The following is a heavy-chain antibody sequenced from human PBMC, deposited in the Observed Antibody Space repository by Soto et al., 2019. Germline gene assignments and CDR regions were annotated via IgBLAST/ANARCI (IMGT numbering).Heavy chain of an antibody. Sequence: ASVKVSCKASGYTFTSYGISWVRQAPGQGLEWMGWISAYNGNTNYAQKLQGRVTMTTDTSTSTAYMELRSLRSDDTAVYYCARDVPDSSCWYPPNWFDPWGQGTLVTVSS. CDR2: ISAYNGNT. D-gene: IGHD6-19*01. CDR3: ARDVPDSSCWYPPNWFDP. V-gene: IGHV1-18*01. CDR1: GYTFTSYG. J-gene: IGHJ5*02.